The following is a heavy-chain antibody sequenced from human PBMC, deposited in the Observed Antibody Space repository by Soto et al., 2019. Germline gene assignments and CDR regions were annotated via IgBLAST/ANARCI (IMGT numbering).Heavy chain of an antibody. CDR3: ARIFYSSSSLLLDY. CDR1: GFTFSSYG. CDR2: IWYDGSNK. V-gene: IGHV3-33*01. J-gene: IGHJ4*02. D-gene: IGHD6-6*01. Sequence: QVQLVESGGGVVQPGRSLRLSCAASGFTFSSYGMHWVRQAPGKGLEWVAVIWYDGSNKYYADSVKGRFTISRDNSKNTLYLQMNSLRAEDTAVYYCARIFYSSSSLLLDYWGQGTLVTVSS.